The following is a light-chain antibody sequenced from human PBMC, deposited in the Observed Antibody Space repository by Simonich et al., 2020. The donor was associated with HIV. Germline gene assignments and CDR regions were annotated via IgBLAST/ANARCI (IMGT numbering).Light chain of an antibody. CDR1: QSVFISY. J-gene: IGKJ2*01. CDR3: QQYGSSPYT. Sequence: EIVLTQSPGTLSLSPGERATFSCRASQSVFISYLAWYQQKPGLAPRILIYDASSRATGIPDRLSGSGSGTDFTLTISRLEPEDFAVYYCQQYGSSPYTFGQGTKLEIK. V-gene: IGKV3D-20*01. CDR2: DAS.